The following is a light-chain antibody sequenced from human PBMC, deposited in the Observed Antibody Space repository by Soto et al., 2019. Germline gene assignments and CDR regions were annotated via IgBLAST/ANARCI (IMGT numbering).Light chain of an antibody. Sequence: IVMTQSPATLSVSPWERATLSCRASQSVSSNLAWYQQKPGQAPRLLIYGASTRATGIPARFSGSGSGTEFTLTISRLEPEDFAVYYCQQYGSSPWTFGQGTKVDIK. CDR3: QQYGSSPWT. J-gene: IGKJ1*01. CDR2: GAS. CDR1: QSVSSN. V-gene: IGKV3-15*01.